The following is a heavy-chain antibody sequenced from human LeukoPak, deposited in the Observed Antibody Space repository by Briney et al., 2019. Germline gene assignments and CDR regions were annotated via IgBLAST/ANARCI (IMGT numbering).Heavy chain of an antibody. D-gene: IGHD5-24*01. CDR2: IYYTGST. Sequence: PSETLSLTCTVSGGSIRSYYWNGIRQPPGKGLEWIGYIYYTGSTKYNPSLKSRLTISVDTSKNQFSLKLSSVTAADTAVYYCARGGYNLDAFDVWGQGTMVTVSS. V-gene: IGHV4-59*08. CDR1: GGSIRSYY. J-gene: IGHJ3*01. CDR3: ARGGYNLDAFDV.